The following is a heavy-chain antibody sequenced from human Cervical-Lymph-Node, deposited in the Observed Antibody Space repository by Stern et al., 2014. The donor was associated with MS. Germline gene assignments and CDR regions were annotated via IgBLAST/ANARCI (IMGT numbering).Heavy chain of an antibody. CDR2: INPNSGGT. D-gene: IGHD2-2*01. CDR1: GYTFTGYY. V-gene: IGHV1-2*06. J-gene: IGHJ5*02. Sequence: VQLVESGAEVKKPGASVKVSCKASGYTFTGYYMHWVRQAPGQGLERMGRINPNSGGTNYAQKFQGRVTLTSETAISTASMELSGLRSDDTAVYYCARVPLLGYCSSPSCLPRHTAWFDPWGQGTLVTVSS. CDR3: ARVPLLGYCSSPSCLPRHTAWFDP.